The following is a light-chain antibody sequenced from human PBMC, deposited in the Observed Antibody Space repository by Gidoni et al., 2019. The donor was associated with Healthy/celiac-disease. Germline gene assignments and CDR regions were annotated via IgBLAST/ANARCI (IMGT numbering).Light chain of an antibody. CDR2: DAS. CDR3: QQYDNLPYT. CDR1: QDISNY. V-gene: IGKV1-33*01. J-gene: IGKJ2*01. Sequence: DIQMTQSPSSLSASVGDRVIITCQASQDISNYLNWDQQKPGKAPKLLIYDASNLETGVPSRFSGSGSGTDFTFTISSLQPEDIATYYCQQYDNLPYTFGQGTKLEIK.